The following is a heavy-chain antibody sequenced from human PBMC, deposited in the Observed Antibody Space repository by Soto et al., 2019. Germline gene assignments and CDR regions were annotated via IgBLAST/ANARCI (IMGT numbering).Heavy chain of an antibody. CDR3: ARDGIAAQRQYNWFDP. J-gene: IGHJ5*02. CDR2: IIPIFGTA. Sequence: ASVKVSCKASGGTFSSYAISWVRQAPGQGLEWMRGIIPIFGTANCAQKFQGRVTITADESTSTAYMELSSLRSEDTAVYYCARDGIAAQRQYNWFDPWGQGTLVTVSS. V-gene: IGHV1-69*13. D-gene: IGHD6-6*01. CDR1: GGTFSSYA.